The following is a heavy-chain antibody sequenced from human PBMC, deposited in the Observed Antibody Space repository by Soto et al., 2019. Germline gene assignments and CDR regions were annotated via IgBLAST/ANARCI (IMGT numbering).Heavy chain of an antibody. Sequence: QVQLQESGPGLVKLSQTLSLTCTVSGGSVSSGGYYWSWIRQHPGKGLEWIGYIYYSGNTFYNPSLKSRVTISVDTSKNQFSLKLSSVTAADTAVYYCARKKGYSYGPHYFDYWGQGTRVTVSS. D-gene: IGHD5-18*01. CDR1: GGSVSSGGYY. CDR3: ARKKGYSYGPHYFDY. V-gene: IGHV4-31*03. J-gene: IGHJ4*02. CDR2: IYYSGNT.